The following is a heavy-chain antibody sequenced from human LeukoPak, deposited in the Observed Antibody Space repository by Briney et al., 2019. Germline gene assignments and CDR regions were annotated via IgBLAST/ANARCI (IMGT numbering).Heavy chain of an antibody. Sequence: PGGSLRLSCAASGFTVSSNNMNWVRQAPGKGLEWVSVIYSGGSTYYADSVKGRFTISRDNSKNTLYLQMNSLRAEDTAVYYCARDKKRIAAAGNFDYWGQGTLVTVSS. V-gene: IGHV3-53*01. J-gene: IGHJ4*02. CDR1: GFTVSSNN. D-gene: IGHD6-13*01. CDR2: IYSGGST. CDR3: ARDKKRIAAAGNFDY.